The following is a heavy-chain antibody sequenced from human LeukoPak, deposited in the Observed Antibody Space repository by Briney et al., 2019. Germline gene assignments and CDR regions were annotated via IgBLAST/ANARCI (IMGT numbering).Heavy chain of an antibody. D-gene: IGHD6-19*01. CDR1: GFTFSAYG. V-gene: IGHV3-48*02. J-gene: IGHJ4*02. CDR3: ARKVAATTDFDF. Sequence: GGSLRLSCAASGFTFSAYGINWVRQAPGKGLEWVSYISGSSSAIYYADSVKGRFTISRDNAKNSLYLQMNSLRDEDTAVYYCARKVAATTDFDFWGQGTLVPVSS. CDR2: ISGSSSAI.